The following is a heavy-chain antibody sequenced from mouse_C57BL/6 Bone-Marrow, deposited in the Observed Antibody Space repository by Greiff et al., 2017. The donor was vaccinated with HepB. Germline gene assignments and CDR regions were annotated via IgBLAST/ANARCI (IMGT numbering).Heavy chain of an antibody. CDR1: GYAFTNYL. Sequence: QVQLQQSGAELVRPGTSVKVSCKASGYAFTNYLIEWVKQRPGQGLEWIGVINTGSGGTNYNEKFKGKATLTADKSSSTAYMQLSSLTSEDSAVYFCARDGYSPWFAYWGQGTLVTVSA. CDR2: INTGSGGT. CDR3: ARDGYSPWFAY. J-gene: IGHJ3*01. D-gene: IGHD2-3*01. V-gene: IGHV1-54*01.